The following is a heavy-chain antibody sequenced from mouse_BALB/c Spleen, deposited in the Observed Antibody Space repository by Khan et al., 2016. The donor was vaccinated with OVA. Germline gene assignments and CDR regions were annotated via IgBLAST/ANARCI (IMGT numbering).Heavy chain of an antibody. Sequence: DLVKPGASVKLSCKASDYTFTSYWMNWIKQRPGQGLEWIGRIAPGSGSSYYNEMYKGKETLTVDTYSRTAYIKLSSLTSEDAAVYYCARDNYYGSSRYAMDYWGQGTSVTVSS. CDR2: IAPGSGSS. CDR3: ARDNYYGSSRYAMDY. V-gene: IGHV1S41*01. CDR1: DYTFTSYW. D-gene: IGHD1-1*01. J-gene: IGHJ4*01.